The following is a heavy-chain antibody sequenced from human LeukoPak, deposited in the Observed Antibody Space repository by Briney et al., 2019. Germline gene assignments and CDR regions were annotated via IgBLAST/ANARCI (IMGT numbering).Heavy chain of an antibody. CDR2: ISYDGSNK. D-gene: IGHD3-22*01. CDR3: ARIGYYDSSGYSTTHDY. J-gene: IGHJ4*02. CDR1: GFTFSSYA. Sequence: PGRSLRLSCAASGFTFSSYAMHWVRQAPGKGLEWEAVISYDGSNKYYADSVKGRFTISRDNSKNTLYLQMDSLRAEDTAVYYCARIGYYDSSGYSTTHDYWGQGTLVTVSS. V-gene: IGHV3-30*04.